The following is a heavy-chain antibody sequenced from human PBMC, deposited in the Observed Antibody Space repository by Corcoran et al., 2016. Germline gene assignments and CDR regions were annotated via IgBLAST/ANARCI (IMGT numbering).Heavy chain of an antibody. V-gene: IGHV3-30*18. CDR3: ANSGYSYVYFDY. D-gene: IGHD5-18*01. CDR2: ISYDGSNK. Sequence: QVQLVESGGGVVQPGRYLRLSCAASGFTFSSYGMHWVHQAQGKGLEWVAVISYDGSNKYYADSVKGLFTFSRDNSKNTLYLLMNSRRAEDTAVYYCANSGYSYVYFDYWGQGTLVTVSS. CDR1: GFTFSSYG. J-gene: IGHJ4*02.